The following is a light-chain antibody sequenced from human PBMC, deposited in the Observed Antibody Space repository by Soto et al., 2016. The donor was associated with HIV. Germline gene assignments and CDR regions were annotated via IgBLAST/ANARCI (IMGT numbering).Light chain of an antibody. Sequence: SYVLTQLPSVSVAPGKTANISCGGNNIGRKSVHWYQQKPGQAPLLVVYDDIDRPSGIPDRFSGSNSGNTATLTISRVEAGDKADYYCQVWDSDSEHYVFGSGTKVTVL. V-gene: IGLV3-21*03. CDR2: DDI. CDR3: QVWDSDSEHYV. J-gene: IGLJ1*01. CDR1: NIGRKS.